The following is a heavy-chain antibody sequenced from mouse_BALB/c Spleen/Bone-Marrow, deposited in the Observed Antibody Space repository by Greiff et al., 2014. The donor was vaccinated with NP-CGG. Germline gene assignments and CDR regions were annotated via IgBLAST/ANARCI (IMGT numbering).Heavy chain of an antibody. CDR3: ARVYLWYFDV. D-gene: IGHD2-3*01. CDR1: GFSLTSYG. V-gene: IGHV2-9*02. Sequence: QVQLQQSGPGLVAPSQSLSITCTVSGFSLTSYGVHLVRQPPGKGLEWLGVIWAGGSTNYNSALMSRLSISKDNSKSRVFLKMNSLQTDDTAMYYCARVYLWYFDVWGAGTTVTVSS. CDR2: IWAGGST. J-gene: IGHJ1*01.